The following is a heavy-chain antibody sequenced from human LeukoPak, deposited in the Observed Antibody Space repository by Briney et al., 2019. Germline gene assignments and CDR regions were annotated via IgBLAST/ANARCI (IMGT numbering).Heavy chain of an antibody. D-gene: IGHD1-26*01. CDR1: GGSLSSYY. Sequence: SETLSLTCTVSGGSLSSYYWSWIRQPAGKGLEWIGRIYTSGSTNYNPSLKSQVTISVDTSKNQFSLKLSSVTAADTAVYYCARAPLSGSYGFDYWGQGTLVTVSS. V-gene: IGHV4-4*07. CDR2: IYTSGST. CDR3: ARAPLSGSYGFDY. J-gene: IGHJ4*02.